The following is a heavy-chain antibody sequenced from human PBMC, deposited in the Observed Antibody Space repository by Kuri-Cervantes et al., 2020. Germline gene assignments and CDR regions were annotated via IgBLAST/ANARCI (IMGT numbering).Heavy chain of an antibody. CDR2: IIPIFGTA. V-gene: IGHV1-69*05. CDR1: GGTFSSYA. Sequence: SVKVSCKASGGTFSSYAISWVRQAPGQGLEWMGGIIPIFGTANYAQNLQGRVTLTTDTSTNTAYLELRSLRSDDTAVYYCARPNWNGNYYYMDVWGKGTTVTVSS. J-gene: IGHJ6*03. CDR3: ARPNWNGNYYYMDV. D-gene: IGHD1-1*01.